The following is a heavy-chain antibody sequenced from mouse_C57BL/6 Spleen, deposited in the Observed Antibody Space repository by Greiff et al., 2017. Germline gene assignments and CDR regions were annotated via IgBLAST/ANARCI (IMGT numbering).Heavy chain of an antibody. CDR1: GYTFTSYW. J-gene: IGHJ3*01. V-gene: IGHV1-61*01. CDR2: IYPSDSET. Sequence: QVQLQQPGAELVRPGSSVKLSCKASGYTFTSYWMDWVKQRPGQGLEWIGNIYPSDSETHYNQKFMDKATLTVDKSSSTAYMQLSSLTSEDSAVYYCARDDYDEAWFAYWGQGTLVTVSA. CDR3: ARDDYDEAWFAY. D-gene: IGHD2-4*01.